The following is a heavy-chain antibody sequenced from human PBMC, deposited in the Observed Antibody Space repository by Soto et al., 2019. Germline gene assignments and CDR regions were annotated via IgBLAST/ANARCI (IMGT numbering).Heavy chain of an antibody. V-gene: IGHV3-48*02. CDR1: GFTFSSYS. D-gene: IGHD3-22*01. CDR3: ARTNVTYYYDSSGYYSDY. CDR2: ISSSSSTI. Sequence: PGGSLRLSCAASGFTFSSYSMNWVRQAPGKGLEWVSYISSSSSTIYYADSVKGRFTISRDNAKNSLYLQMNSLRDEDTAVYYCARTNVTYYYDSSGYYSDYWGQGTLVTVSS. J-gene: IGHJ4*02.